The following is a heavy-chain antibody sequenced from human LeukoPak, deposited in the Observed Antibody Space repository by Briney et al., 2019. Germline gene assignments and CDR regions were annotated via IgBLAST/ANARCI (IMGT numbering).Heavy chain of an antibody. J-gene: IGHJ6*02. CDR2: ISFDGSNK. CDR1: GFTFSSYG. Sequence: GGSLRLSCAASGFTFSSYGMHWVRQAPGKGLEWVAVISFDGSNKYYADSVKGRFTISRDNSKNTLDLQMNSLRAEDTAVYYCAREGQQLVPYYYYGMDVWGQGTTVTVSS. CDR3: AREGQQLVPYYYYGMDV. D-gene: IGHD6-13*01. V-gene: IGHV3-30*03.